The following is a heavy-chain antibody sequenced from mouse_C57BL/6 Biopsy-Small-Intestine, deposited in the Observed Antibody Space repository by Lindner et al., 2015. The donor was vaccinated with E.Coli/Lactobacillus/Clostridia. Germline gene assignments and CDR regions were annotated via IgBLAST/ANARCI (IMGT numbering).Heavy chain of an antibody. CDR2: IYPGDGDI. D-gene: IGHD2-10*01. J-gene: IGHJ4*01. CDR3: ARKPLTLGSLQGAMDY. CDR1: GYAFGGSW. Sequence: LQESGPELVKPGASVKISCKASGYAFGGSWMNWVKQRPGKGLEWIGRIYPGDGDINYSGKFKGKATLTADKSSSTAYMQLSSLTSEDSAVYFCARKPLTLGSLQGAMDYWGQGTSVTVSS. V-gene: IGHV1-82*01.